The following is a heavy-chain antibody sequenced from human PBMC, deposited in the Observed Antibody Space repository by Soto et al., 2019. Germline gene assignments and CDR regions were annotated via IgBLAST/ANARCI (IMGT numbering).Heavy chain of an antibody. V-gene: IGHV3-11*06. CDR1: GLTFGDSY. D-gene: IGHD2-15*01. CDR2: ISPGSRYP. CDR3: VRGGGGGMFDP. J-gene: IGHJ5*02. Sequence: GGSLRLSCAGSGLTFGDSYMSWIRQAPGKGLEWLSYISPGSRYPAYADSVKGRFTISRDNAKRSLYLQMMSLTAEDTAIYYCVRGGGGGMFDPWGQGTMVTVSS.